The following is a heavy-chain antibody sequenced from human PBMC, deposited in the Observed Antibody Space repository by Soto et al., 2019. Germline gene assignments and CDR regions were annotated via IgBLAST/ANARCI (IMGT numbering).Heavy chain of an antibody. J-gene: IGHJ6*02. CDR1: GGTFSSYA. CDR3: ALGYCSGGSCYSEYYYYGMDV. Sequence: QVQLVQSGAEVKKPGSSVKVSCKASGGTFSSYAISWVRQAPGQGLEWMGGIIRIFGTANYAQKFQGRVTITADESTSTAYMELSSLRSEDTAVYYCALGYCSGGSCYSEYYYYGMDVWGQGTTVTVSS. CDR2: IIRIFGTA. V-gene: IGHV1-69*01. D-gene: IGHD2-15*01.